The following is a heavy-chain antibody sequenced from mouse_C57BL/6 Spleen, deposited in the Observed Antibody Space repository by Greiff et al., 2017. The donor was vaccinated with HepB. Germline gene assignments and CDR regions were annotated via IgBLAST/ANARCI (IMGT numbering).Heavy chain of an antibody. CDR2: INPSTGGT. CDR3: ARAITTVVAKDY. Sequence: VQLQQSGPELVKPGASVKISCKASGYSFTGYYMNWVKQSPEKSLEWIGEINPSTGGTTYNQKFKAKATLTVDKSSSTAYMQRKSLTSEDSAVYYCARAITTVVAKDYWGQGTTLTVSS. CDR1: GYSFTGYY. V-gene: IGHV1-42*01. D-gene: IGHD1-1*01. J-gene: IGHJ2*01.